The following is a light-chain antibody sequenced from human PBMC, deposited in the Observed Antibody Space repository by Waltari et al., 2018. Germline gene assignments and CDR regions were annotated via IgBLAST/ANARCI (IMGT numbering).Light chain of an antibody. CDR1: STDLASYNL. J-gene: IGLJ1*01. V-gene: IGLV2-23*01. CDR3: CSYTGSSTSYG. Sequence: QSALSQPASVSGSPGQSLTTTCTGASTDLASYNLVACYQHHPNRAPKLIIYEATKRPSGISHRFSGAKSGATASLRISGLQADDEADYYCCSYTGSSTSYGCGGGTKVTVL. CDR2: EAT.